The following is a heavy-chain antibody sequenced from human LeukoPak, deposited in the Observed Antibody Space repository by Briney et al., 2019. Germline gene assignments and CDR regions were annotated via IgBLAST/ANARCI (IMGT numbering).Heavy chain of an antibody. J-gene: IGHJ4*02. D-gene: IGHD3-22*01. CDR1: GVSISTYY. V-gene: IGHV4-4*07. Sequence: PSETLSLTCTVSGVSISTYYWSWIRQPAGKGLEWIGHIYTSGNTNYNPSLKSRVTMSVDTSKNQFSLKLTSVTAADTAVYYCASYYYESSGYYALFDYWGQGTLVTVSS. CDR2: IYTSGNT. CDR3: ASYYYESSGYYALFDY.